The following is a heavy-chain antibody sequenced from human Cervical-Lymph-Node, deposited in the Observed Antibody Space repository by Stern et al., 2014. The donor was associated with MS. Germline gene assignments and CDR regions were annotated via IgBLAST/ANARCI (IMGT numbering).Heavy chain of an antibody. J-gene: IGHJ4*02. Sequence: EVHLVESGGGLVQPGGSLRLSCAASGFTFSSYAMSWVRQAPGKGLEWVSGISWSGGSRYYADSVKGRFTISRDNSKNTLYLHMNSLRAEDTAVYYCAKTTVTSLSDYWGQGTLVTVSS. V-gene: IGHV3-23*04. CDR3: AKTTVTSLSDY. CDR2: ISWSGGSR. D-gene: IGHD4-17*01. CDR1: GFTFSSYA.